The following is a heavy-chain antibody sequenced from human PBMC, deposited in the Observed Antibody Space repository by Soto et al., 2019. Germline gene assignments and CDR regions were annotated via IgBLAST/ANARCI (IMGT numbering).Heavy chain of an antibody. V-gene: IGHV4-31*11. CDR2: IYYSGST. D-gene: IGHD3-16*01. J-gene: IGHJ4*02. Sequence: SEPLSLPCAVSVGSIRSCGSYWRWMLQHPVKGLEWIGYIYYSGSTYYTPSLKSRVTISVDTSKNQFSLKLSSVTAADTAVYYCARVYVSRYGKANFDYWGQGTLVTVSS. CDR1: VGSIRSCGSY. CDR3: ARVYVSRYGKANFDY.